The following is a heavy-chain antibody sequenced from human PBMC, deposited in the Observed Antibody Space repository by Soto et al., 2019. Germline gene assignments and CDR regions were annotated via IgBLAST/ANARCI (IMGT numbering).Heavy chain of an antibody. V-gene: IGHV3-23*01. J-gene: IGHJ4*02. D-gene: IGHD3-16*02. CDR3: AKSFDLWGSYRYLDY. Sequence: GGSLRLSCAASGFTFSSYAMSWVRQAPGKGLEWVSAISGSGGSTYYADSVKGRFTISRDNSKNTLYLQMNSLRAEDTAVYYCAKSFDLWGSYRYLDYWGQGTLVTVSS. CDR1: GFTFSSYA. CDR2: ISGSGGST.